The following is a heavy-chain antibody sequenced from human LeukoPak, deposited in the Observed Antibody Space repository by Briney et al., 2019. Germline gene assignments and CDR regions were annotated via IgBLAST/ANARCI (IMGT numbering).Heavy chain of an antibody. Sequence: GGSLRLSCAASGFTFSSNAMSWVRQAPGKGLEWVSAISISGGSTYYADSVKGRFTISRDNSENTLYLQMNSLRAEDTAVYYCAKGGYCSNTSRYGYFDSWGQGTLVTVSS. CDR2: ISISGGST. CDR1: GFTFSSNA. CDR3: AKGGYCSNTSRYGYFDS. V-gene: IGHV3-23*01. J-gene: IGHJ4*02. D-gene: IGHD2-2*01.